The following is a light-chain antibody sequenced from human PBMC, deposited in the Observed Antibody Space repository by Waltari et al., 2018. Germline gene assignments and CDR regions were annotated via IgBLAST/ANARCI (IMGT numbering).Light chain of an antibody. V-gene: IGKV1-12*02. CDR3: QQASSFPFT. CDR2: AAS. J-gene: IGKJ4*01. CDR1: QAISSL. Sequence: DIQMTQSPSSVSASVGDTVTITCRASQAISSLLAWFQYKPGRAPKLLMYAASSLQIGVPSRFSGSGSGTDFTLTISSLQPEDFAIYYCQQASSFPFTFGGGTKVEIK.